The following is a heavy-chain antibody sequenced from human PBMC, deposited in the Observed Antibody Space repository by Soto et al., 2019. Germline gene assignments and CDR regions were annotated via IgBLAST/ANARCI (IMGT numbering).Heavy chain of an antibody. Sequence: QVQLVQSGAEVKKPGASVTVSCKASGYTFTSYYIHWVRQAPGQGLEWMGLINPSGGSTSYAQKFQGRVPMTRDRSSSTVYMEVSGLRSDDTAVYYCARDQEPSTLYYDYYYMDVWGKGTTVTVSS. J-gene: IGHJ6*03. CDR2: INPSGGST. CDR1: GYTFTSYY. CDR3: ARDQEPSTLYYDYYYMDV. V-gene: IGHV1-46*03.